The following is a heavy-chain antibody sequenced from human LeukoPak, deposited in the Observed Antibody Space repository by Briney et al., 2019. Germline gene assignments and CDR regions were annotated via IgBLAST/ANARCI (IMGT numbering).Heavy chain of an antibody. V-gene: IGHV3-7*03. CDR2: IKQDGSKK. J-gene: IGHJ4*02. CDR3: ARWRPSSGWYIDY. D-gene: IGHD6-19*01. CDR1: GFPFSSYW. Sequence: GGSMRLSCVASGFPFSSYWMTWVRQAPGKGLEWVANIKQDGSKKSYVDSVKGRFTISRDNAKNSLYLQMNSLRAEDTAVYYCARWRPSSGWYIDYWGQGTLVTVSS.